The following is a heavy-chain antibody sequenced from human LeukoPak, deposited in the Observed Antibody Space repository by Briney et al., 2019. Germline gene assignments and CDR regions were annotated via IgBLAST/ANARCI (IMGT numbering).Heavy chain of an antibody. CDR3: AKDTSRGQYYYDSSGHFDY. J-gene: IGHJ4*02. D-gene: IGHD3-22*01. Sequence: GGSLRLSCAASGFTFSTYTMNWVRQAPGKGLEWVSAISSGSGYIYYADSVKGRFTISRDSAKNSLYLQMNSLRAEDTAVYYCAKDTSRGQYYYDSSGHFDYWGQGTLVTVSS. CDR2: ISSGSGYI. CDR1: GFTFSTYT. V-gene: IGHV3-21*04.